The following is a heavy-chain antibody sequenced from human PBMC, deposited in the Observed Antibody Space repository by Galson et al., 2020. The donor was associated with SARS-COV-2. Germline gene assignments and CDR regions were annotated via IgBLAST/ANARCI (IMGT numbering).Heavy chain of an antibody. V-gene: IGHV4-59*01. CDR3: ARDPAPRYGDNCYYGMDV. Sequence: ETSETLSLTCSVSDVSMTSYYWSWIRQPPGKGLEWIGYISYSGSTNYNPSLRSRVTILVDMSRNQFSLKLSSVTAADTAIYYCARDPAPRYGDNCYYGMDVWGRGTTVTVSS. J-gene: IGHJ6*02. D-gene: IGHD4-17*01. CDR2: ISYSGST. CDR1: DVSMTSYY.